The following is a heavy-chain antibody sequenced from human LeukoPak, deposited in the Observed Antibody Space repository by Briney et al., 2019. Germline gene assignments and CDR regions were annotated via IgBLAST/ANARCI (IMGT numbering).Heavy chain of an antibody. J-gene: IGHJ4*02. CDR3: ARDGDVGVGFDY. V-gene: IGHV3-66*02. D-gene: IGHD2-21*01. CDR1: GFTVSSNY. Sequence: GGSLRLSCAASGFTVSSNYMSWVRQAPGKGLEWVSVIYSGDNTYYADSVKGRFTISRDNSKNTLYLQMISLRAEDTAVYYCARDGDVGVGFDYWGQGTLVTVSS. CDR2: IYSGDNT.